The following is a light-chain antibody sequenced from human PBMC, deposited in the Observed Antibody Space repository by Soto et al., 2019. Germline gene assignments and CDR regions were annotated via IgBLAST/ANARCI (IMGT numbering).Light chain of an antibody. CDR2: EVR. J-gene: IGLJ3*02. CDR1: SSDVGAYNY. V-gene: IGLV2-14*01. Sequence: QSALTQPASVSGSPGQSITISCTGTSSDVGAYNYVSWYQQYPGKAPKVIIFEVRKRPSGVSNRFSGSKSGTSASLAINGLHSEDEADYYCASWDDNLNGGVFGGGTKVTVL. CDR3: ASWDDNLNGGV.